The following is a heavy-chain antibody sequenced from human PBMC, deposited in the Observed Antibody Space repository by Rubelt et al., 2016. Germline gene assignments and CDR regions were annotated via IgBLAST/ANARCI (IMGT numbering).Heavy chain of an antibody. CDR2: IWCDGTNK. Sequence: VKLEQSGGGVVQPGRSLRLSCAASGPPLTNYGMHWVRQAPGEGLEWVAFIWCDGTNKCHEDSGKGRFSISRDNSKNTVYLQVDSLTADDTAIYYCVRDNSGYGSSLSFWGQGTLVTVSS. CDR3: VRDNSGYGSSLSF. J-gene: IGHJ1*01. D-gene: IGHD5-12*01. V-gene: IGHV3-33*01. CDR1: GPPLTNYG.